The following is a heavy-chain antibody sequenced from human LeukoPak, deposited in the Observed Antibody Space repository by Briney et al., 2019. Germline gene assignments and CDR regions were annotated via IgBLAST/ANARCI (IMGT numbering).Heavy chain of an antibody. V-gene: IGHV3-7*01. J-gene: IGHJ4*02. CDR2: IKKDGSEK. CDR3: ARDGDDSTGYYCDY. Sequence: PGGSLRLSCAASGFTFSRYWMSWVRQAPGKGLKWVANIKKDGSEKYYVDSVKGRFTISRDNAKNSLYLQMNSLRAEDTAVYYCARDGDDSTGYYCDYWGQGTLVTVSS. D-gene: IGHD3-22*01. CDR1: GFTFSRYW.